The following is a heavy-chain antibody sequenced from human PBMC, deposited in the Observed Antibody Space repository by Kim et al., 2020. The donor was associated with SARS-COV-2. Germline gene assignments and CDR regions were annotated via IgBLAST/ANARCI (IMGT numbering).Heavy chain of an antibody. CDR1: GFTFSSYS. CDR2: ISSSSSYI. D-gene: IGHD2-2*03. CDR3: ARDGDCSSTSCFFDY. V-gene: IGHV3-21*01. J-gene: IGHJ4*02. Sequence: GGSLRLSCAASGFTFSSYSMNWVRQAPGKGLEWVSSISSSSSYIYYADSVKDRFTISRDNAKNSLYLQMNSLRAEDTAVYYCARDGDCSSTSCFFDYWGQGTLVTVSS.